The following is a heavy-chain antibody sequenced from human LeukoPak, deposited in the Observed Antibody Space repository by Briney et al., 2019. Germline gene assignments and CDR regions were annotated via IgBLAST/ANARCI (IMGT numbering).Heavy chain of an antibody. Sequence: SETLSLTCTVSGGSISSYYWSWIRQPPGKGLEWIGYIYYSRSTNYNPSLKSRVTISVDTSKNQFSLNVRSATAADTAVYFCARELTYTGSHRNFDYWGPGILVTVSS. CDR2: IYYSRST. CDR1: GGSISSYY. J-gene: IGHJ4*02. CDR3: ARELTYTGSHRNFDY. V-gene: IGHV4-59*12. D-gene: IGHD1-26*01.